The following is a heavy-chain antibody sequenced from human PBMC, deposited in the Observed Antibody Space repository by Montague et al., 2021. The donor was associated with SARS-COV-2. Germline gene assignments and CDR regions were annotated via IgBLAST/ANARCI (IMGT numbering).Heavy chain of an antibody. D-gene: IGHD1-26*01. J-gene: IGHJ4*02. Sequence: CAISGDRVSSNSATWHWIRQSPSRGLEWLGRTYYRSRWSNDYAVSVRSRIIINPDTSTNQFSLQLSSVTPEDTAVYFCARERWAVGVSFDYWGQGTLVTVSS. CDR3: ARERWAVGVSFDY. CDR2: TYYRSRWSN. CDR1: GDRVSSNSAT. V-gene: IGHV6-1*01.